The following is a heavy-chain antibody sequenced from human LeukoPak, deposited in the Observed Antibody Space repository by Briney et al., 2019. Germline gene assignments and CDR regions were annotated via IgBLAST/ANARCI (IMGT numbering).Heavy chain of an antibody. CDR3: AKYSDGVDTAMVN. CDR1: VFTFSSYG. J-gene: IGHJ4*02. D-gene: IGHD5-18*01. V-gene: IGHV3-30*02. CDR2: IRYDGSNK. Sequence: GGSLRLSCAASVFTFSSYGMHWVRQAPGKGLEWVAFIRYDGSNKYYADSVKGRFTISRDNSKNTLYLQMNSLGAEDTAVYYCAKYSDGVDTAMVNWGQGTLVTVSS.